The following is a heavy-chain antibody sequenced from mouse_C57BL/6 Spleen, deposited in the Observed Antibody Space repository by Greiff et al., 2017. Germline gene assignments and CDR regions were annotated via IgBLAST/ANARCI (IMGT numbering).Heavy chain of an antibody. Sequence: QVQLKQPGAELVKPGASVKLSCKASGYTFTSYWMQWVKQRPGQGLEWIGEIDPSDSYTNYNQKFKGKATLTVDTSSSTAYMQLSSLTSEDSAVYYCAKPPTTVVATNWYFDVWGTGTTVTVSS. J-gene: IGHJ1*03. CDR3: AKPPTTVVATNWYFDV. V-gene: IGHV1-50*01. CDR2: IDPSDSYT. D-gene: IGHD1-1*01. CDR1: GYTFTSYW.